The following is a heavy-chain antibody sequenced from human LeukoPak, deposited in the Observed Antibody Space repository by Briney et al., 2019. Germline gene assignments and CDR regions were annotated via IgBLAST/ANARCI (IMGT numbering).Heavy chain of an antibody. J-gene: IGHJ4*02. CDR2: IYYSGST. CDR1: GGSISSYY. CDR3: ARRDAYDSSGTLFDY. V-gene: IGHV4-59*08. D-gene: IGHD3-22*01. Sequence: SETLSLTCTVSGGSISSYYWSWIPQPPGKALEWIGYIYYSGSTNYNPSLKSRVTISIDTSKNQFSLKLSSVTAADTAVYYCARRDAYDSSGTLFDYWGQGTLVTVSS.